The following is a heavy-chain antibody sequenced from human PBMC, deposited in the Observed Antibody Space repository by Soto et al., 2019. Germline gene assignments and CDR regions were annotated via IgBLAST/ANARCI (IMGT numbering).Heavy chain of an antibody. CDR2: IYYSGST. CDR3: VRWGASTVTTYDF. J-gene: IGHJ4*02. CDR1: GGSITRGGYY. V-gene: IGHV4-39*01. Sequence: PETLSLTCTVSGGSITRGGYYWTWIRQHPGKGLEWIGSIYYSGSTYYNPSLKSRVTISVDTYKNQLSLKLSSVTAADTAVYYCVRWGASTVTTYDFWGPATLVIVSS. D-gene: IGHD4-17*01.